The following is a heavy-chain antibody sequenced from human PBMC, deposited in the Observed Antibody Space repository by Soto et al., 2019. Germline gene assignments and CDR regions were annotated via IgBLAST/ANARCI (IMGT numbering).Heavy chain of an antibody. V-gene: IGHV1-46*01. J-gene: IGHJ4*02. Sequence: GASVKVSCKASGYTFTSYYMHWVRQAPGQGLEWMGIINPSGGSTSYAQKFQGRVTMTRDTSTSTVYMELSSLRSEDTAVYYCAREFPRLARNPFFGYWGQGTLVTVSS. CDR2: INPSGGST. CDR1: GYTFTSYY. D-gene: IGHD6-25*01. CDR3: AREFPRLARNPFFGY.